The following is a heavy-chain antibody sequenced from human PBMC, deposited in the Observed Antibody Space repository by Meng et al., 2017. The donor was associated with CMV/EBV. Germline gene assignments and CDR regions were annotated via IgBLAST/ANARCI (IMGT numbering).Heavy chain of an antibody. CDR2: INPSGGST. J-gene: IGHJ4*02. V-gene: IGHV1-46*01. CDR3: ARGMYYDFWSGYYPRLDY. Sequence: QVQLVQSGAEVKKPGASVKVSWQASGYTFTSYYMHWVRQAPGQGLEWMGIINPSGGSTSYAQKFQGRVTMTRDTSTSTVYMELSSLRSEDTAVYYCARGMYYDFWSGYYPRLDYWGQGTLVTVSS. CDR1: GYTFTSYY. D-gene: IGHD3-3*01.